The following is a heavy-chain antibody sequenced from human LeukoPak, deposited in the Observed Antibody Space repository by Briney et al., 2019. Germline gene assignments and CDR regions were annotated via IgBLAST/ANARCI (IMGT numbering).Heavy chain of an antibody. CDR2: IKQDGSEK. V-gene: IGHV3-7*03. D-gene: IGHD4-17*01. J-gene: IGHJ6*02. Sequence: PSETLSLTCTVSGGSISSYYWSWVRQAPGKGLEWVANIKQDGSEKYYVDSVKGRFTISRDNAKNSLYLQMNSLRAEDTAVYYCARVSGDYGGYYYYYGMDVWGQGTTVTVSS. CDR3: ARVSGDYGGYYYYYGMDV. CDR1: GGSISSYY.